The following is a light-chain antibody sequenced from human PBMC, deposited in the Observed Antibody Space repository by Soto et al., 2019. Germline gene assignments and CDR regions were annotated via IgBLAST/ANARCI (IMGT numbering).Light chain of an antibody. Sequence: DVVLTQPPLSSPVSLGQPASISCRSSQSIVTADGHTFLSWLQQRPGQPPRVLIYKVSNRFSGVPDKFSGSGAGTDFTLKISRVEAEDVCIYYCLQLTHVPYTFGQGTKLEIK. CDR3: LQLTHVPYT. CDR2: KVS. CDR1: QSIVTADGHTF. J-gene: IGKJ2*01. V-gene: IGKV2-24*01.